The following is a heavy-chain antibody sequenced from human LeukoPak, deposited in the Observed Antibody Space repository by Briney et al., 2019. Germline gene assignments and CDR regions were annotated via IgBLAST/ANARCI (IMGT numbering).Heavy chain of an antibody. Sequence: SETLSLTCTVSGGSISSYYWSWFRQPAGKGLEGIGRIYTSGSTNYHPSPNTRVTMSVDTTKNQFSLKLSSVTAADTAVYYCARDFGYVDYWGQGTLVTVSS. CDR2: IYTSGST. CDR3: ARDFGYVDY. J-gene: IGHJ4*02. V-gene: IGHV4-4*07. CDR1: GGSISSYY. D-gene: IGHD3-10*01.